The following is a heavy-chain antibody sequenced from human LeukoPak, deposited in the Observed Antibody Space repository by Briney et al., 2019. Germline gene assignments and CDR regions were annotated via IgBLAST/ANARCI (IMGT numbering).Heavy chain of an antibody. CDR3: ARDKRGYSYGLFDY. CDR1: GGSISSYY. Sequence: SETLSLTCTVSGGSISSYYWSWIRQPAGKGLEWIGRIYTSGSTNYNPSLKSRVTMSVDTSKNQFSLKLSSVTAADTAVCYCARDKRGYSYGLFDYWGQGTLVTVSS. CDR2: IYTSGST. D-gene: IGHD5-18*01. V-gene: IGHV4-4*07. J-gene: IGHJ4*02.